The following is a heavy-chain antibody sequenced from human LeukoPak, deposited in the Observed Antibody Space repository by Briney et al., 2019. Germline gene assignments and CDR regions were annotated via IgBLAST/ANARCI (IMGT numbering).Heavy chain of an antibody. D-gene: IGHD5-24*01. J-gene: IGHJ3*02. CDR3: ARHFDRDGYKGNAFDI. CDR1: GGSFSSSSYY. Sequence: PSETLSLTCTVSGGSFSSSSYYWGWIRQPPGKGLEWIGRMYYSGSTYYNASLRRRVTIYVDTSKNQFSLKLSSVTAADTAVYYCARHFDRDGYKGNAFDIWGQGTMVTVSS. V-gene: IGHV4-39*01. CDR2: MYYSGST.